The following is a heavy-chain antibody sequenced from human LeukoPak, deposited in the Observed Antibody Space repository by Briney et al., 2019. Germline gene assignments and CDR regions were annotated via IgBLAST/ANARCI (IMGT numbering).Heavy chain of an antibody. CDR1: GFTFSDYY. Sequence: GGSLRLSCAASGFTFSDYYMSWIRQAPGKGLEWVAVISYDGSNKYYADSVKGRFTISRDNSKNTLYLQMNSLRAEDTAVYYCARSEYSSSSLALSWGQGTLVTVSS. CDR2: ISYDGSNK. J-gene: IGHJ4*02. D-gene: IGHD6-6*01. V-gene: IGHV3-30-3*01. CDR3: ARSEYSSSSLALS.